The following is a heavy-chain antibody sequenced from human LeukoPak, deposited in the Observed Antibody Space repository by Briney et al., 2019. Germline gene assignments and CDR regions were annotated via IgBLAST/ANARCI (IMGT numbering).Heavy chain of an antibody. CDR1: GYIFTSYY. CDR3: ARDSPYYYYMDV. J-gene: IGHJ6*03. Sequence: ASVKVSCKTSGYIFTSYYMHWVRQAPGQGLEWMGWINPNSGGTNYAQKFQGRVTMTRDTSISTAYMELSRLRSDDTAVYYCARDSPYYYYMDVWGKGTTVTVSS. CDR2: INPNSGGT. V-gene: IGHV1-2*02.